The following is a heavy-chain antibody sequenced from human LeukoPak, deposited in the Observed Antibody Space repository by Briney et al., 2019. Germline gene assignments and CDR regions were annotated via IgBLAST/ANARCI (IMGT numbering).Heavy chain of an antibody. CDR2: IYYSGST. CDR3: GGAGGCGELFEYQIGY. D-gene: IGHD3-10*01. Sequence: SETLSLTCTVSGGSISSYYWSWIRQPPGKGLEWIGYIYYSGSTNYNPSLKSRVTISVDTSKNQFSLKLSSVTAADTAVYYWGGAGGCGELFEYQIGYWGQGTLVTVSS. CDR1: GGSISSYY. J-gene: IGHJ4*02. V-gene: IGHV4-59*01.